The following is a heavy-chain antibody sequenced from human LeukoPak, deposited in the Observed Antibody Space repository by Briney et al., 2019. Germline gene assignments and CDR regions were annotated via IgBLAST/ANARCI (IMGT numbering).Heavy chain of an antibody. J-gene: IGHJ4*02. D-gene: IGHD3-10*01. Sequence: SETLSLTCAVYGGSFSGYYWSWIRQPPGKGLEWIGEINHSGSTNYNPSLKSRVTISVDTSKNQFPLKLSSVTAADTAVYYCARDLYYGSGSYDKIDYWGQGTLVTVSS. CDR1: GGSFSGYY. V-gene: IGHV4-34*01. CDR2: INHSGST. CDR3: ARDLYYGSGSYDKIDY.